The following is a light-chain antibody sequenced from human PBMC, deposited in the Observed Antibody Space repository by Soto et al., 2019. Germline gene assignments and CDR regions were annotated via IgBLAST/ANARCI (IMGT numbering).Light chain of an antibody. V-gene: IGKV3-15*01. CDR1: QSVSSN. CDR3: QQYNNWPIT. Sequence: EIVMTQSPATLSVSPGERATLSCRASQSVSSNLAWYQQKPGQAPRLPIYGASTRATGIPARFSGSVSGTEFTLTISSMQSEDFAVYYCQQYNNWPITFGQGTRLEIK. CDR2: GAS. J-gene: IGKJ5*01.